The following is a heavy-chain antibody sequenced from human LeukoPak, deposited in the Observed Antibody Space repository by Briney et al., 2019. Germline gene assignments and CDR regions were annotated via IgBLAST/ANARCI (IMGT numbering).Heavy chain of an antibody. Sequence: NPSETLSLTCSVSGGSISRYYWSWIRQPAGKGLEWIGRFYTSGSTNYNPSLKSRVTMSVDTSRNQFSLKLGSVTAADTAVYYCARRGENFDYWGQGTLVTVSS. CDR3: ARRGENFDY. J-gene: IGHJ4*02. CDR1: GGSISRYY. V-gene: IGHV4-4*07. D-gene: IGHD2-21*01. CDR2: FYTSGST.